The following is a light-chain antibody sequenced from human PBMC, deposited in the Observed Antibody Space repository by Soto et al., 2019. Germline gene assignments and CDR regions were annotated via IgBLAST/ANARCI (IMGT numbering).Light chain of an antibody. Sequence: EIVMTQSPPSLTVTPGEPASISCSSSQRLLHSNGNIFLDWYLQKPVQSPQLLIYLGFNRASGVTDKVNGNGAGTAVTLKISRVGAGDAGVYHCMQAMQTPYTFGQGTKLEI. CDR3: MQAMQTPYT. J-gene: IGKJ2*01. CDR1: QRLLHSNGNIF. V-gene: IGKV2-28*01. CDR2: LGF.